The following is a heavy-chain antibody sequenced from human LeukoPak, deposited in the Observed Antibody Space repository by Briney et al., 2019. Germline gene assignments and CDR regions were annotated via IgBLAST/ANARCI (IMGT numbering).Heavy chain of an antibody. V-gene: IGHV4-34*01. D-gene: IGHD2-8*01. Sequence: SETLSLTCAVYGGSFSGYYWSWIRQPPGKGLEWIGEINHSGSTNYNPSLKSRVTISVDTSKNQFSLKLSSVTAADTAVYYCARGQLSSTNCTNGVCLDDWGQGTLVTVSS. CDR1: GGSFSGYY. CDR2: INHSGST. J-gene: IGHJ4*02. CDR3: ARGQLSSTNCTNGVCLDD.